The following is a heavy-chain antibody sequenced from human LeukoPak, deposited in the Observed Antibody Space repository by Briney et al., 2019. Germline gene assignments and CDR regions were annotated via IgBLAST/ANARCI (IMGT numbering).Heavy chain of an antibody. D-gene: IGHD5-18*01. CDR1: GYTFTSYY. CDR3: AREGAPWIQLWSHWYFDL. Sequence: GESLKISCKASGYTFTSYYMHWVRQAPGQGLEWMGIINPSGGSTSYAQKFQGRVTMTRDTSTSTVYMVLSSLRSEDTAVYYCAREGAPWIQLWSHWYFDLWGRGTLVTVSS. CDR2: INPSGGST. J-gene: IGHJ2*01. V-gene: IGHV1-46*01.